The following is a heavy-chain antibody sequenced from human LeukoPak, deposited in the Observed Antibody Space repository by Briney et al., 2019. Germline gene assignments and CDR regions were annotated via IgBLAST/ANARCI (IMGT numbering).Heavy chain of an antibody. CDR2: ISSSSSYI. CDR3: ARRATGAGHFDY. Sequence: GGSLRLSCAASGFTFSSYSMNWVRQAPGKGLEWVSSISSSSSYIYYADSVKGRFTISRDNAKNSLYLQMNSLRAEDTAVYYCARRATGAGHFDYWGQGTLVTVSS. J-gene: IGHJ4*02. D-gene: IGHD6-19*01. CDR1: GFTFSSYS. V-gene: IGHV3-21*01.